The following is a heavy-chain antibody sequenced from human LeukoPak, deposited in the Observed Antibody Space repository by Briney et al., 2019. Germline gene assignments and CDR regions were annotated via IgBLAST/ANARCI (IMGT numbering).Heavy chain of an antibody. CDR2: TYYRSKWYN. D-gene: IGHD2-15*01. J-gene: IGHJ4*02. CDR1: GDSVSSNSAA. Sequence: PSQTLSLTCAISGDSVSSNSAAWNWIRQSPSRGLEWLERTYYRSKWYNDYAVSVKSRITINPDTSKNQFSLQLNSVTPEDTAVYYCARDPGYCSGGSRVCYFDYWGQGTLVTVSS. V-gene: IGHV6-1*01. CDR3: ARDPGYCSGGSRVCYFDY.